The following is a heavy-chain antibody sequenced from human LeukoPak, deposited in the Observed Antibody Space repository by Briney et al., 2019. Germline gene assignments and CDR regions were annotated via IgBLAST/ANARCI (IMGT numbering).Heavy chain of an antibody. D-gene: IGHD3-10*01. CDR3: ARAVLLPYWYFDL. J-gene: IGHJ2*01. V-gene: IGHV4-59*01. CDR2: IYYSGST. Sequence: PSETLSLTCTVSGGSISSYYWSWIRQPPGKGLEWIGYIYYSGSTNYNPSLKSRVTISVDTSKNQFSLKLSSVTAADTAVYYCARAVLLPYWYFDLWGRGTLSLSPQ. CDR1: GGSISSYY.